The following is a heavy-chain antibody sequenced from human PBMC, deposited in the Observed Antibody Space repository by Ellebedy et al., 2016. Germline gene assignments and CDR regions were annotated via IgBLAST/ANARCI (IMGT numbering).Heavy chain of an antibody. CDR1: GGTFSSYA. V-gene: IGHV1-69*04. CDR3: ARGDMVRGVIEGSGYYFDY. D-gene: IGHD3-10*01. Sequence: SVKVSXKASGGTFSSYAISWVRQAPGQGLEWMGRIIPILGIANYAQKFQGRVTITADKSTNTAYMELSSLRSEDTAVYYCARGDMVRGVIEGSGYYFDYWGQGTLVTVSS. CDR2: IIPILGIA. J-gene: IGHJ4*02.